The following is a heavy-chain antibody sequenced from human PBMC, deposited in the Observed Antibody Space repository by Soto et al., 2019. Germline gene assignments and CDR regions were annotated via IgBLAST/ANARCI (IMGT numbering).Heavy chain of an antibody. D-gene: IGHD3-10*01. J-gene: IGHJ6*02. Sequence: QVQLVESGGGVVQPGRSLRLSCAASGFTFSSYAMHWVRQAPGKGLEWVAVISYDGSNKYYADSVKGRFTISRDNSKNTLYLQMNSLRAEDTAVYYCARDNGELPPYYYYGMDVWGQGTTVTVSS. V-gene: IGHV3-30-3*01. CDR2: ISYDGSNK. CDR3: ARDNGELPPYYYYGMDV. CDR1: GFTFSSYA.